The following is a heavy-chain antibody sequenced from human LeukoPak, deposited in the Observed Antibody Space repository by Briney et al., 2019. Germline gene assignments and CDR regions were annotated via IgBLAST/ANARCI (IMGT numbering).Heavy chain of an antibody. CDR3: ARDLGEAADDAFDI. Sequence: PSETLSLTCTVSGGSISSYYWSWIRQPPGKGLEWIGYIYYSGSTNHNPSLKSRVTISVDTSKNQFSLKLSSVTAADTAVYYCARDLGEAADDAFDIWGQGTMVTASS. D-gene: IGHD6-13*01. CDR2: IYYSGST. CDR1: GGSISSYY. J-gene: IGHJ3*02. V-gene: IGHV4-59*01.